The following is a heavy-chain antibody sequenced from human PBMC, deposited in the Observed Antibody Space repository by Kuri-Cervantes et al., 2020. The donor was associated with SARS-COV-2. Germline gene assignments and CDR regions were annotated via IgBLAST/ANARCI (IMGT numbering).Heavy chain of an antibody. Sequence: GSLRLSCTVSRGSISSSSYYWGWIRQPPGKGLEWIGSIYYTGNTYYNPSLNSRVTMSVDTSKNQFSLKVSSVTAADTAVYYCAREHCSSTSCYGLDYWGQGTLVTVSS. V-gene: IGHV4-39*02. CDR1: RGSISSSSYY. CDR3: AREHCSSTSCYGLDY. D-gene: IGHD2-2*01. CDR2: IYYTGNT. J-gene: IGHJ4*02.